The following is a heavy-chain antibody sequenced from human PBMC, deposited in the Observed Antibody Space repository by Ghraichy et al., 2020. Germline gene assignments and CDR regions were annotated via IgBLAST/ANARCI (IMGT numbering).Heavy chain of an antibody. CDR3: VRTRPSNRWWYFFNS. CDR1: GFIVGSNY. D-gene: IGHD2-15*01. CDR2: IYTGGST. Sequence: GGSLRLSCAASGFIVGSNYMSWVRQAPGKGLEWVSIIYTGGSTYYADSVKGRFTISRDNSKRTVYLQMNSLRADDTAVYYCVRTRPSNRWWYFFNSWGQGALFSVSS. V-gene: IGHV3-53*01. J-gene: IGHJ4*02.